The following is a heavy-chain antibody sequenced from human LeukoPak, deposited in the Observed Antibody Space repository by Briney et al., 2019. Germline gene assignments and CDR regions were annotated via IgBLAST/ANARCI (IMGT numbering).Heavy chain of an antibody. D-gene: IGHD2-15*01. V-gene: IGHV4-59*01. Sequence: SETLSLTCTVSGGSISSYYWSWIRQPPGKGLEWIGYIYYSGSTNYNPSLKSRVTISVDTSKNQFSLKLSSVTAADTAVYYCAKGGRCTAGICYSHFDYWGQGTLVTVSS. CDR3: AKGGRCTAGICYSHFDY. J-gene: IGHJ4*02. CDR1: GGSISSYY. CDR2: IYYSGST.